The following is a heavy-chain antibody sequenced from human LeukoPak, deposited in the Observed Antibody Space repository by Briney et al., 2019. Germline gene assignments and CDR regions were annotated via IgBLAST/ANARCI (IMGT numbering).Heavy chain of an antibody. Sequence: PSETLSLTCTVSGGSISSSSYYWGWIRQPPGKGLEWIGSIYYSGSTYYNPSLKSRVTISVDTSKNQFSLKLSSVTAADTAVYYCARQAYVLRFLEWLLWWFDPWGQGTLVTVSS. J-gene: IGHJ5*02. CDR2: IYYSGST. D-gene: IGHD3-3*01. V-gene: IGHV4-39*01. CDR3: ARQAYVLRFLEWLLWWFDP. CDR1: GGSISSSSYY.